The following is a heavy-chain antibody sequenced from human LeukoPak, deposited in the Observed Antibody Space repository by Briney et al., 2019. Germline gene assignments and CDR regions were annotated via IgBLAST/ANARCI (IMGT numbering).Heavy chain of an antibody. V-gene: IGHV3-21*01. Sequence: PGGSLRLSCAASGFTFSSYSMNWVRQAPGKGLEWVSSISSSSSYINYADSVKGRFTISRDNAKNSLYLQMNSLRAEDTAVYYCAREAYCGGDCSEFDPWGQGTLVTVSS. D-gene: IGHD2-21*02. CDR2: ISSSSSYI. CDR3: AREAYCGGDCSEFDP. J-gene: IGHJ5*02. CDR1: GFTFSSYS.